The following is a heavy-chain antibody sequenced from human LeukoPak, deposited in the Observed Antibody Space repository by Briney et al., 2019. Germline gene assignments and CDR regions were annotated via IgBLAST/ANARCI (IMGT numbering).Heavy chain of an antibody. V-gene: IGHV3-30-3*01. CDR2: LSYDGSNK. D-gene: IGHD5-18*01. CDR1: GFTFSSYA. CDR3: TRDGYRGYSYPQDAFDI. Sequence: PGGSLRLSCAASGFTFSSYAMHWVPQAPGKGREWVTVLSYDGSNKYYADSVKGLFTISRDNSKNARYLQMNSLRAEDTAVYYCTRDGYRGYSYPQDAFDIWGQGTMVTVHS. J-gene: IGHJ3*02.